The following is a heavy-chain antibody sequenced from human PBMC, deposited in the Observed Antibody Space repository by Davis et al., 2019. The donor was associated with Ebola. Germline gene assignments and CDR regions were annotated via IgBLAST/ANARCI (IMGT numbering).Heavy chain of an antibody. J-gene: IGHJ6*02. CDR1: GFTFSSYW. V-gene: IGHV3-7*03. CDR3: ARDLVQGVIFYYGMDV. CDR2: IKQDGSEK. Sequence: GESLKISCAASGFTFSSYWMSWVRQAPGKGLEWVANIKQDGSEKYYVDSVKGRFTISRDNAKNSLYLQMNSLRAEDTAVYYCARDLVQGVIFYYGMDVWGQGTTVTVSS. D-gene: IGHD3-10*01.